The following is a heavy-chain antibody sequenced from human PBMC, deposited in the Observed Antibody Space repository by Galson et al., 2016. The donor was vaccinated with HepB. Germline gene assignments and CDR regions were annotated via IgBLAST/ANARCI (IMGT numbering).Heavy chain of an antibody. CDR3: AKQIYTMEQWLVPEFDY. V-gene: IGHV3-30*18. CDR2: ISYDGSNK. D-gene: IGHD6-19*01. J-gene: IGHJ4*02. CDR1: GFTFSSYG. Sequence: SLRLSCAASGFTFSSYGMHWVRQAPGKGLEWVAVISYDGSNKYYADSVKGRFTISRDNSKNTLYLQMNSLRAEDTAVYYCAKQIYTMEQWLVPEFDYWDQGTLVTVSS.